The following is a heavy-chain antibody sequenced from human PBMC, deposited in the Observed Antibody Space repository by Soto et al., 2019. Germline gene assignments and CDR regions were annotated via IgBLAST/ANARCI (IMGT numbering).Heavy chain of an antibody. CDR3: AKVAVICSATSCYSYHYMDV. Sequence: GGSLRLSCAASGFTFSTYAMSWVRQTPGKGLEWVSAINGRGGSTYYADSVKGRFTISRDNSKNTLYLQMNSLRAEDTAVYYYAKVAVICSATSCYSYHYMDVWGKGTTVTVSS. D-gene: IGHD2-2*01. J-gene: IGHJ6*03. CDR2: INGRGGST. V-gene: IGHV3-23*01. CDR1: GFTFSTYA.